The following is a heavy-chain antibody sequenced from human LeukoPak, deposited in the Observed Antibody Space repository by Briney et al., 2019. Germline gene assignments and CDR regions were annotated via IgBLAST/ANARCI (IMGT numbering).Heavy chain of an antibody. CDR3: AKSLWDGAFDI. J-gene: IGHJ3*02. CDR1: GCTFTGYY. D-gene: IGHD3-16*01. V-gene: IGHV1-46*01. CDR2: INPSGGST. Sequence: ASVKVSCKASGCTFTGYYMHWVRQAPGQGLEWMGIINPSGGSTSYAQKFQGRVTITRDTSASTAYMELSSLRSEDTAVYYCAKSLWDGAFDIWGQGTMVTVSS.